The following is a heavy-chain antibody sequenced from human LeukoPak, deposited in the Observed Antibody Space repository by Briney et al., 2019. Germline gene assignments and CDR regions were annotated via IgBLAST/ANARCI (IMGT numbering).Heavy chain of an antibody. Sequence: GGSLRLSCAVSGLTFSSSWMDWVRQAPGKGLEWVASINPDGNKKYSADSVKGRFTISRDNAENSLYLQMNSLRVEDTAFYYCARDLAYSRLDYWGQGMLVSVSS. D-gene: IGHD5-18*01. CDR2: INPDGNKK. CDR1: GLTFSSSW. CDR3: ARDLAYSRLDY. V-gene: IGHV3-7*01. J-gene: IGHJ4*02.